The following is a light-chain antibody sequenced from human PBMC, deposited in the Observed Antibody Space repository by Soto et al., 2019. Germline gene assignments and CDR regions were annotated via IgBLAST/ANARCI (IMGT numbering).Light chain of an antibody. Sequence: QSALTQPASVSGSPGQTITISCTGSSSDIGGYNYVSWYQQHPGKAPKLMIYEVNNRPSGVSNRFSGSKSGNTGSLTISGLQAEDEADYYCSSFTGSSTQVLGGGTQLTVL. J-gene: IGLJ3*02. CDR1: SSDIGGYNY. V-gene: IGLV2-14*01. CDR3: SSFTGSSTQV. CDR2: EVN.